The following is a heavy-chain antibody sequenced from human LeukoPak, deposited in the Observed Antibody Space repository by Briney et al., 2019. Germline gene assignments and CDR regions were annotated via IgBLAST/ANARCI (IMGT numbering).Heavy chain of an antibody. Sequence: PSQTLSLTCTVSGGSISSGSYYWSWIRQPAGKGLEWIGRIYTSGSTNYNPSLKSRVTISVDTSKNQFSLKLSSVTAADTAEYYCARTQHYDFWSGYYGDYWGQGTLVTVSS. D-gene: IGHD3-3*01. CDR1: GGSISSGSYY. J-gene: IGHJ4*02. V-gene: IGHV4-61*02. CDR2: IYTSGST. CDR3: ARTQHYDFWSGYYGDY.